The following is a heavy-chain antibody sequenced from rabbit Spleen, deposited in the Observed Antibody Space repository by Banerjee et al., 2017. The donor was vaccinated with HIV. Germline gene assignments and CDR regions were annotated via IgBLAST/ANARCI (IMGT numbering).Heavy chain of an antibody. CDR2: IYTGDGNT. CDR3: ARDLVAVIGWNFNL. CDR1: GFSFSSSSW. J-gene: IGHJ4*01. Sequence: QSLEESGGGLVKPGASLTLTCTASGFSFSSSSWICWVRQAPGKGLEWIACIYTGDGNTYYATWAKGQFTISKTSSTTVTLQMTSLTAADTATYFCARDLVAVIGWNFNLWGPGTLVTVS. V-gene: IGHV1S40*01. D-gene: IGHD1-1*01.